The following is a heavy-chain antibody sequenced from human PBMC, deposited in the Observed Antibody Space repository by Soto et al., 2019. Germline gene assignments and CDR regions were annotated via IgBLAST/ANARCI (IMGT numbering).Heavy chain of an antibody. CDR2: ITGSAGGT. J-gene: IGHJ4*02. CDR1: GFAFSNYA. CDR3: ARESEH. Sequence: GGSLRLSCAASGFAFSNYAMSWVRQAPGKGLEWVSTITGSAGGTYYADSMKGRFTISRDNSKSTLYLQMYSLRVEDTAVYYCARESEHWGQGTLVTVSS. D-gene: IGHD1-1*01. V-gene: IGHV3-23*01.